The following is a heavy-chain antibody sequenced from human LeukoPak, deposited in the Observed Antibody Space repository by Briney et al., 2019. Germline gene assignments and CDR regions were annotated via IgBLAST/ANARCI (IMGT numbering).Heavy chain of an antibody. J-gene: IGHJ4*02. V-gene: IGHV4-59*08. CDR3: VGRRRDYYDSSGYEVLDY. CDR2: IYYSGST. Sequence: SETLSLTCTVSGGSISSYYWSWIRQPPGKGLEWIGYIYYSGSTNHNPSLKSRVTTSVDTSKNQFSLKLSSVTAADTAVYYCVGRRRDYYDSSGYEVLDYWGQGTLVTVSS. CDR1: GGSISSYY. D-gene: IGHD3-22*01.